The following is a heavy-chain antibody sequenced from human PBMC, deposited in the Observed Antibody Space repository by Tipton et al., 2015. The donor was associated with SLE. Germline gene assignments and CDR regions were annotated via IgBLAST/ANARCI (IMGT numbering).Heavy chain of an antibody. D-gene: IGHD2-2*02. V-gene: IGHV4-61*09. Sequence: TLSLTCTVSGGSISSGSYYWSWIRQPAGKGLEWIGYIYTSGSTNYNPSLKSRVTISVDTSKNQFSLKLSSVTAADTAVYYCAREAAISPVDAFDIWGQGTMVSVSS. J-gene: IGHJ3*02. CDR2: IYTSGST. CDR3: AREAAISPVDAFDI. CDR1: GGSISSGSYY.